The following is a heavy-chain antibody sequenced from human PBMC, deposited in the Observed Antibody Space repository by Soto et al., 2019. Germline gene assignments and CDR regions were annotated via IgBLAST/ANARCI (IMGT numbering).Heavy chain of an antibody. CDR2: INSDGRST. V-gene: IGHV3-74*01. Sequence: EVQLVESGGGLVQPGGSLRLSCAASGFTFSSYWMHWVRQAPGKGLVWVSRINSDGRSTSYADSVKGRFTISRDNAKNTLYLQMNSLRAEDTAVYYCAREDIVVVVAAKRYNWFDPWGQGTLVTVSS. D-gene: IGHD2-15*01. CDR3: AREDIVVVVAAKRYNWFDP. J-gene: IGHJ5*02. CDR1: GFTFSSYW.